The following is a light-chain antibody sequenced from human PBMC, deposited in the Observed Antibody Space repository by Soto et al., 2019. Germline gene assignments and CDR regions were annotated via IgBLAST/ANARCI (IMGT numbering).Light chain of an antibody. CDR1: SSDVGSYNS. CDR2: EVS. CDR3: TSYAGSYTVI. J-gene: IGLJ2*01. V-gene: IGLV2-8*01. Sequence: QSALTQSPSASGSPGQSVTISCTGTSSDVGSYNSVSWYQQHPGKAPKLMIYEVSRRPAGVPDRFSGSKSGNTASLTVSGLQADDGAYYYCTSYAGSYTVIFGGGTKLTVL.